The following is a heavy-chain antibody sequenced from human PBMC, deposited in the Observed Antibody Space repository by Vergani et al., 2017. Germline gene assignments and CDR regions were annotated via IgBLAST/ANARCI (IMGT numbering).Heavy chain of an antibody. V-gene: IGHV4-34*01. Sequence: QVQLQQWGAGLLKPSETLSLTCAVYGGSFSGYYWSWIRQPPGKGLEWIGEINHSGSTNYNPSLKSRVTISVDTSKNQFSLTLTSVTAADTAVYYCARSRIYYGAGSPDYWGQGTLVTVSS. CDR1: GGSFSGYY. D-gene: IGHD3-10*01. J-gene: IGHJ4*02. CDR2: INHSGST. CDR3: ARSRIYYGAGSPDY.